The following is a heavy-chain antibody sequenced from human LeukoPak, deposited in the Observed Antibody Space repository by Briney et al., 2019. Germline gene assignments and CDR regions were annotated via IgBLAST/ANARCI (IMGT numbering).Heavy chain of an antibody. CDR3: ARGLMIFGVVIPFDY. V-gene: IGHV7-4-1*02. CDR1: GYTFTSYA. CDR2: INTNTGNP. J-gene: IGHJ4*02. D-gene: IGHD3-3*01. Sequence: GASVKVSCKASGYTFTSYAMNWVRQAPGQGLEWMGWINTNTGNPTYAQGFTGRFVFSLDTSVSTAYLQISSLKAEDTAVYYCARGLMIFGVVIPFDYWGQGTLVTVSS.